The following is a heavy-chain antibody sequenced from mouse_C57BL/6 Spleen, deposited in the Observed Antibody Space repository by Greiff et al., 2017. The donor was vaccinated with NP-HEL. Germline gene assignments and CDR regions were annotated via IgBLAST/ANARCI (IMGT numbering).Heavy chain of an antibody. CDR2: IDPENGDT. D-gene: IGHD4-1*01. Sequence: VQLKQSGAELVRPGASVKLSCTASGFNIKDDYMHWVKQRPEQGLEWIGWIDPENGDTEYASKFQGKATITADTSSNTAYLQLSSLTSEDTAVYYCTTYLKLGRENYFDYWGQGTTLTVSS. CDR3: TTYLKLGRENYFDY. J-gene: IGHJ2*01. V-gene: IGHV14-4*01. CDR1: GFNIKDDY.